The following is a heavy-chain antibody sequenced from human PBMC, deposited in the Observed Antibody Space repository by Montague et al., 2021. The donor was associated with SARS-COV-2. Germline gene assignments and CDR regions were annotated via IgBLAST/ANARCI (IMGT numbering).Heavy chain of an antibody. J-gene: IGHJ5*02. V-gene: IGHV4-59*01. CDR1: NGPISSYY. CDR2: IYYRGST. CDR3: AREGLNNWFDP. Sequence: SETLSLTCTVSNGPISSYYWSWVRQPPGKRLEWIGYIYYRGSTNYNPSLENRVTMSVDTARNQFSLKLRSVTAADTAVYFCAREGLNNWFDPWGQGTLVIVSS.